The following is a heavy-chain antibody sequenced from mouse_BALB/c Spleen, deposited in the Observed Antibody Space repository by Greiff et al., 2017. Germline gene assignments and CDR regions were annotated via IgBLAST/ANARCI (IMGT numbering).Heavy chain of an antibody. V-gene: IGHV1-54*01. D-gene: IGHD2-10*02. J-gene: IGHJ4*01. CDR2: INPGSGGT. CDR1: GYAFTNYL. CDR3: ARSKYGNYDAMDY. Sequence: QGQLQQSGAELVRPGTSVKVSCKASGYAFTNYLIEWVKQRPGQGLEWIGVINPGSGGTNYNEKFKGKATLTADKSSSTAYMQLSSLTSDDSAVYFCARSKYGNYDAMDYWGQGTSVTVSS.